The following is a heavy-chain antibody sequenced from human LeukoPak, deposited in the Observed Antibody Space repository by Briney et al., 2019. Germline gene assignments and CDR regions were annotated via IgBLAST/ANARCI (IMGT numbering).Heavy chain of an antibody. CDR3: AKDPYPLLVVVAATPDY. Sequence: GGSLRLSCAASGFTFSSYGMHWVRQAPGKGLEWVAVISYDGSNKYYADSVKGRFTISRDNSKNTLYLQMNSLRAEDTAVYYCAKDPYPLLVVVAATPDYWGQGTLVTVSS. D-gene: IGHD2-15*01. CDR2: ISYDGSNK. J-gene: IGHJ4*02. V-gene: IGHV3-30*18. CDR1: GFTFSSYG.